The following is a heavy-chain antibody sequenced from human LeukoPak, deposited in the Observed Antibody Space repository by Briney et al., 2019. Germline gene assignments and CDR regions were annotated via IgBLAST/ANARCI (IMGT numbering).Heavy chain of an antibody. CDR3: ARYWYRLRFFDY. V-gene: IGHV1-2*02. D-gene: IGHD2-8*02. Sequence: ASVKVSCKASGYTFTGYYMHWVRQAPGQGLEWMGWINPNSGGTNYAQKFQGRVTMTRDTSISTAYMELSRLRSDDTAVYCCARYWYRLRFFDYWGQGTLVTVSS. J-gene: IGHJ4*02. CDR2: INPNSGGT. CDR1: GYTFTGYY.